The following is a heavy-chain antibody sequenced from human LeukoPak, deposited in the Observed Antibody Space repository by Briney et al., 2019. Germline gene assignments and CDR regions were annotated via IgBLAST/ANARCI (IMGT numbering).Heavy chain of an antibody. CDR1: GFTFSRYG. V-gene: IGHV3-48*02. Sequence: GGSLRLSCAASGFTFSRYGMKWVRQAPGKGLEWVSYISGSTRTIYDADSVKGRFTISRDNAKNSLYLQMNSLRDEDTAVYYCARDPLRWLQNNYYYYYYMDVWGKGTTVTVSS. J-gene: IGHJ6*03. CDR3: ARDPLRWLQNNYYYYYYMDV. D-gene: IGHD5-24*01. CDR2: ISGSTRTI.